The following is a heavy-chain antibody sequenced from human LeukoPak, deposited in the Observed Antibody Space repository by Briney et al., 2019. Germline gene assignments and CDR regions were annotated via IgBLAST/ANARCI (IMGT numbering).Heavy chain of an antibody. CDR1: GFDFDDYM. CDR2: ISWDGGTT. Sequence: PPGGSLRLSCAASGFDFDDYMMHWVRQVPGKGLEWVSLISWDGGTTNYADSVKGRFTISRDNSKNSLYSLMNDLTAKDTAFYYCARGGYGGVFDYWGQGTLVTVSS. J-gene: IGHJ4*02. CDR3: ARGGYGGVFDY. V-gene: IGHV3-43D*04. D-gene: IGHD4-23*01.